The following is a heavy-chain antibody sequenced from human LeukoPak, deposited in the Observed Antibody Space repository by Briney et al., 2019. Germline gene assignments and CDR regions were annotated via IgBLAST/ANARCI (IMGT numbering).Heavy chain of an antibody. Sequence: GGSLRLSCAASGFTFSSYWMSWVRQAPGKGLEWVANIKQDGSEKYYVDSVKGRFTISRDNAKNSLYLQMNSLRAEDTAVYYCTRDRVGATLGPDYWGQGTLVTVSS. J-gene: IGHJ4*02. CDR3: TRDRVGATLGPDY. CDR2: IKQDGSEK. CDR1: GFTFSSYW. D-gene: IGHD1-26*01. V-gene: IGHV3-7*01.